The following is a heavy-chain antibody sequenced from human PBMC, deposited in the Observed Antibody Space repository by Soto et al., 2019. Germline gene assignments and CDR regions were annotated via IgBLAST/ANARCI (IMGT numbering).Heavy chain of an antibody. V-gene: IGHV1-69*12. CDR1: GGTFSSYA. D-gene: IGHD2-2*01. CDR2: IFPIFGTA. CDR3: ARDGLGYCISTGCQGACDP. J-gene: IGHJ5*02. Sequence: QVQLVQSGAEVKKPGSSVKVSCKASGGTFSSYAISWVRKAPGQGLEWMGGIFPIFGTANSAQKFQGRVTISADESTSTAYMELSSLRTEETAVYYCARDGLGYCISTGCQGACDPWGQGTLVTVSS.